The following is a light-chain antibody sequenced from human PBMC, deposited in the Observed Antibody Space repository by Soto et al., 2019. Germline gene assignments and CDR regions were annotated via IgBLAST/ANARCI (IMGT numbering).Light chain of an antibody. CDR3: SSYTTSSTLYV. Sequence: QSVLTQPASVSGSPGQSITISRTGTSSDVGNYNYVSWYQQHPGKAPQLMIFQVSNRASGVSNRFSGSKSGDTASLTISGLQAEDEADYYCSSYTTSSTLYVFGTGTKVTV. V-gene: IGLV2-14*01. CDR2: QVS. J-gene: IGLJ1*01. CDR1: SSDVGNYNY.